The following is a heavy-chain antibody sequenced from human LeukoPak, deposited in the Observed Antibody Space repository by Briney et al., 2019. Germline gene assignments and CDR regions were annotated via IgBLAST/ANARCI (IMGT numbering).Heavy chain of an antibody. V-gene: IGHV4-4*07. J-gene: IGHJ5*02. Sequence: PSETLSLTCTVSGGSISSYYWNWLRQPAGKGLEWIGRINTSGSTNYNPSLKSRVTMSIDTSKNQFSLKLRSVTAADTAVYYCARGDIGYNWFDPWGQGTLVTVSS. CDR2: INTSGST. D-gene: IGHD3-9*01. CDR1: GGSISSYY. CDR3: ARGDIGYNWFDP.